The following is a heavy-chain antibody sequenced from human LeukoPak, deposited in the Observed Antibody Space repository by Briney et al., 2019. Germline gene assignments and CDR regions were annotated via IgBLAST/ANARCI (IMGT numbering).Heavy chain of an antibody. Sequence: GGSLRLSCAASGFTFSSYAMHWVRQAPGKGLEWVAVISYDGSNKYYADSVKGRFTISRDNSKNTLYLQMNSLRAEDTAVYYCARDYGEDSDYVWGSYRPIYYFDYWGQGTLVTVSS. CDR2: ISYDGSNK. D-gene: IGHD3-16*02. J-gene: IGHJ4*02. V-gene: IGHV3-30-3*01. CDR3: ARDYGEDSDYVWGSYRPIYYFDY. CDR1: GFTFSSYA.